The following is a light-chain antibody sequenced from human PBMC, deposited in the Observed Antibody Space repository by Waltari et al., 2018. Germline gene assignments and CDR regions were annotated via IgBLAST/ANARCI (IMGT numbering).Light chain of an antibody. Sequence: EIVLTQSLDFQSVTPKEKVTITCRASQSIGNSLHWYQQKPGQSPKLLIKSSSQSISGVPSRFSGSGSRTDFTLTIKSLEAEDAAAYYCHQNNNLPYTFGQGTKLEIK. V-gene: IGKV6D-21*02. CDR3: HQNNNLPYT. J-gene: IGKJ2*01. CDR2: SSS. CDR1: QSIGNS.